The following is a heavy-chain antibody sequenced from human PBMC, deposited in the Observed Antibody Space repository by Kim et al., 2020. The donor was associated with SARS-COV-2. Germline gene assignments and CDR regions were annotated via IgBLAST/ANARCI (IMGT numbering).Heavy chain of an antibody. J-gene: IGHJ4*02. CDR1: GGSISSSSYY. CDR2: IYYSGST. CDR3: ARHGSVRYDSSGYYPWFDY. Sequence: SETLSLTCTVSGGSISSSSYYWGWIRQPPGKGLEWIGSIYYSGSTYYNPSLKSRVTISVDTSKNQFSLKLSSVTAADTAVYYCARHGSVRYDSSGYYPWFDYWGQGTLVTVSS. V-gene: IGHV4-39*01. D-gene: IGHD3-22*01.